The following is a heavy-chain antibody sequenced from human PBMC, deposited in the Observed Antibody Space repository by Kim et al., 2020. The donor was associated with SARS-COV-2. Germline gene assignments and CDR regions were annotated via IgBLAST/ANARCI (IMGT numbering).Heavy chain of an antibody. V-gene: IGHV1-3*01. CDR3: ARTTKGATWLDY. D-gene: IGHD1-1*01. CDR2: T. Sequence: TKYSQECQGRVTLTRDTSASTAYMELSSLRSEDTAVYYCARTTKGATWLDYWGQGTLVTVSS. J-gene: IGHJ4*02.